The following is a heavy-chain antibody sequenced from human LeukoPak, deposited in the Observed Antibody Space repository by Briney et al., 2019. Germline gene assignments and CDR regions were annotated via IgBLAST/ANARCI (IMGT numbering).Heavy chain of an antibody. CDR2: IWYGGSNK. CDR1: GFTLSSYG. Sequence: PGGSLRLSCAASGFTLSSYGMHWVRQAPGKGLEWVAVIWYGGSNKYYADSVKGRFTISRDNSKNTLYLQMNSLRAEDTAVYYCARRDPDDAFDIWGQGTMVTVSS. J-gene: IGHJ3*02. V-gene: IGHV3-33*01. CDR3: ARRDPDDAFDI.